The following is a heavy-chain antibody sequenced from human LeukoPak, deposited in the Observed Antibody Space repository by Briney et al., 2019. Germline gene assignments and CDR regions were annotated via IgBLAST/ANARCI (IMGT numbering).Heavy chain of an antibody. CDR1: GFTFSNAW. J-gene: IGHJ4*02. CDR2: IKSKTDGGTT. V-gene: IGHV3-15*01. D-gene: IGHD6-19*01. Sequence: PGGSLRLSCAASGFTFSNAWMSWVRQAPGKGLEWVGRIKSKTDGGTTDYAAPVKGRFTISRDDSKNTLYLQMNSLKTEDTAVYYCTTDLSGSHHLLQYSSGWEDWGQGTLVTVSS. CDR3: TTDLSGSHHLLQYSSGWED.